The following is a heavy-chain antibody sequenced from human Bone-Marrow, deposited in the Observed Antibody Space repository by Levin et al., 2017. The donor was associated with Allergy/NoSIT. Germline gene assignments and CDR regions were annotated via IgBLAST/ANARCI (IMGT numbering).Heavy chain of an antibody. V-gene: IGHV2-5*02. CDR3: GLLGNAYFDV. CDR2: VYWDDTK. Sequence: NVSGPTLVKPTESLTLTCRFSGFSLNRGGVGVGWIRQPPGKALEWLALVYWDDTKRYRPSLKTRLTIAKDTSKDQVVLTLTNVDPLDTATYHCGLLGNAYFDVLGRGTLVSVSS. CDR1: GFSLNRGGVG. J-gene: IGHJ2*01.